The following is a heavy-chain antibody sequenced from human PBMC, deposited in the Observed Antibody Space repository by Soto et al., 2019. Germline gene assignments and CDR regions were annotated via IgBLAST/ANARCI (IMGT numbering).Heavy chain of an antibody. Sequence: GGSLRLSCAASGFTFGTYSMNWVRQAPGKGLEWIAYIGRSDTRIFYADSVKGRFTISRDNAKNSLSLQMISLSDEDTAVYYCAREGGSGSYLEHWGQGTLVTVSS. CDR3: AREGGSGSYLEH. CDR2: IGRSDTRI. V-gene: IGHV3-48*02. CDR1: GFTFGTYS. D-gene: IGHD3-10*01. J-gene: IGHJ4*02.